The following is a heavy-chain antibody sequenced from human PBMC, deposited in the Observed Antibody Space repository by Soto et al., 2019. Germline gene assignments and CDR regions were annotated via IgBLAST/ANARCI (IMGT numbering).Heavy chain of an antibody. J-gene: IGHJ5*02. CDR3: ARGQDRITIFGVVKGDNWFDP. V-gene: IGHV4-39*01. CDR2: IYYSGST. CDR1: GGSISSNSYY. D-gene: IGHD3-3*01. Sequence: SETLSLTCTVSGGSISSNSYYWGWIRQPPGKGLEWIGSIYYSGSTYYNPSLKSRVTISVDTSKNQFSLKLSSVTAADTAVYYCARGQDRITIFGVVKGDNWFDPWGQGTLVTVSS.